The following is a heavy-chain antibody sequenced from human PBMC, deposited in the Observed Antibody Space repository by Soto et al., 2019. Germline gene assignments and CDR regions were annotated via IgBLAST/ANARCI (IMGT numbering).Heavy chain of an antibody. J-gene: IGHJ5*02. CDR2: IYYSGST. CDR1: GGSISSGGYY. D-gene: IGHD2-2*01. Sequence: QVQLQESGPGLVKPSQTLSLTCTVSGGSISSGGYYWSWIRQHPGKGLAWIGYIYYSGSTYYNPSLKSRVTISVDTSKNQFSLKLSSVTAADTAVYYCARVPSATRKNNWFDPWGQGTLVTVSS. CDR3: ARVPSATRKNNWFDP. V-gene: IGHV4-31*03.